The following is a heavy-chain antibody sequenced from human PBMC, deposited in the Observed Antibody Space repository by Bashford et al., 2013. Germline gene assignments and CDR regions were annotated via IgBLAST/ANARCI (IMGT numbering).Heavy chain of an antibody. V-gene: IGHV1-69*13. CDR1: GDTFSRYA. J-gene: IGHJ3*02. D-gene: IGHD3-9*01. CDR2: IIPIFGTT. Sequence: SVKVSCKASGDTFSRYAISWVRQAPGQGLEWMGGIIPIFGTTNYAQKFQGRVTITADESTSTAYMDLSSLRSEDTAVYYCAKSLRYFDWSSPPDSFDIWGQGTLVTVSS. CDR3: AKSLRYFDWSSPPDSFDI.